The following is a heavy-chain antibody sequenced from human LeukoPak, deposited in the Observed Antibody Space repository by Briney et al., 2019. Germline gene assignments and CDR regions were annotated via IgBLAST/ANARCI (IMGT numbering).Heavy chain of an antibody. CDR3: AKVKYCRGGSCYDALDF. Sequence: PGGSLRLSCAASGFTFSSYGMHWVRQAPGKGLEWVATIWYDGSSKYYADSVKGRFTISRDNSKDTLYPQMNSLRAEDTAVYYCAKVKYCRGGSCYDALDFWGQGTMVTVSS. J-gene: IGHJ3*01. V-gene: IGHV3-33*06. CDR1: GFTFSSYG. CDR2: IWYDGSSK. D-gene: IGHD2-15*01.